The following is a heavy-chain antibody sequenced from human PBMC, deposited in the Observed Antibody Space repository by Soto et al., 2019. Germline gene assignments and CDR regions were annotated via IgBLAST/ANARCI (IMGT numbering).Heavy chain of an antibody. Sequence: SLRLSCAASGFTFSSYAMSWVRQAPGKGLEWVSAISGSGGSTYYADSVKGRFTISRDNSKNTLYLQMNSLRAEDTAVYYCAKDPCSGGSCYSGWFDPWGQGTLVTVSS. V-gene: IGHV3-23*01. CDR1: GFTFSSYA. CDR2: ISGSGGST. CDR3: AKDPCSGGSCYSGWFDP. D-gene: IGHD2-15*01. J-gene: IGHJ5*02.